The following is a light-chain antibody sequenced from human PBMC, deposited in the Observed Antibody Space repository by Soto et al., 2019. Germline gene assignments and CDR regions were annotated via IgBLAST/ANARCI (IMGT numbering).Light chain of an antibody. CDR3: SSYTSTSTPWV. CDR1: SSDIGSYDY. CDR2: EVS. J-gene: IGLJ3*02. Sequence: QSVLTQPASVSGSPGQSITISCAGTSSDIGSYDYVSWYQQHPEKAPQLIIFEVSNRPSGVSNRFSGSKSGNTASLTISGLQAEDEADYYCSSYTSTSTPWVFGGGTKVTVL. V-gene: IGLV2-14*01.